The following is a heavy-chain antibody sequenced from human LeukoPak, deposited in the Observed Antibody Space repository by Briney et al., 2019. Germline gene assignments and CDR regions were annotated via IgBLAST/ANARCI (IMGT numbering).Heavy chain of an antibody. CDR2: INPSGGST. CDR3: ARTMVRGVTPDY. J-gene: IGHJ4*02. V-gene: IGHV1-46*02. D-gene: IGHD3-10*01. Sequence: GASVKVSCKASGYTFNSYYMHWVRQAPGQGLEGMGIINPSGGSTSYAQKFQGRVTMTRDTSTSTVYMELSSLRSVDTAVYYCARTMVRGVTPDYWGQGTLVTVSS. CDR1: GYTFNSYY.